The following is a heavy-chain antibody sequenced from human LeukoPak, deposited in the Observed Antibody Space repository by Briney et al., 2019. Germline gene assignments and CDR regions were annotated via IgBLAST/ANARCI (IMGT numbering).Heavy chain of an antibody. J-gene: IGHJ6*03. CDR2: ISSSSSYI. V-gene: IGHV3-21*01. D-gene: IGHD4-11*01. CDR3: ARDQLTTVFLGIGDYYYMDV. CDR1: GFTFSSYS. Sequence: GGSLRLSCAASGFTFSSYSMNWVRQAPGKGLEWVSSISSSSSYIYYADSVKGRFTISRDNAKNSPYLQMNSLRAEDTPVYYCARDQLTTVFLGIGDYYYMDVWGKGTTVTVSS.